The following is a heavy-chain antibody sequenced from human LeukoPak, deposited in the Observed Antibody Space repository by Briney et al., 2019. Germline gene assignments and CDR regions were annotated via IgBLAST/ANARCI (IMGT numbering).Heavy chain of an antibody. V-gene: IGHV3-23*01. CDR3: ARDVTEYYYDSSGYLH. D-gene: IGHD3-22*01. CDR1: GFTFSIYA. J-gene: IGHJ4*02. Sequence: GGSLRLSCATSGFTFSIYAMSWIRQAPGKGLEWVSAISGSGGTAYYADSVKGRFTISRDNSKNTLYLQMNSLRAEDTAVYYCARDVTEYYYDSSGYLHWGQGTLVTVSS. CDR2: ISGSGGTA.